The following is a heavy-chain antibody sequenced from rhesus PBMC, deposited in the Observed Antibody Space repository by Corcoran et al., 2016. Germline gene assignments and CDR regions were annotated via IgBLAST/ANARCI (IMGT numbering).Heavy chain of an antibody. CDR1: GYSFTSYW. J-gene: IGHJ6*01. CDR2: IDPRDCDT. D-gene: IGHD4-23*01. V-gene: IGHV5-2*01. CDR3: AKDDSNQYGLDS. Sequence: EVQLVQSGAEVKRPGESLKISCKTSGYSFTSYWSSWVRRMPGKGLEWLGAIDPRDCDTSYSPTFQGQVTISADKSISPTYLQWSSLKASDSATYYCAKDDSNQYGLDSWGQGVVVTVSS.